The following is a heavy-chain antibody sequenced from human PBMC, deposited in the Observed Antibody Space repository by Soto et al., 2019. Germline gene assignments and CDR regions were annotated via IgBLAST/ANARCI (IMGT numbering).Heavy chain of an antibody. D-gene: IGHD3-10*01. Sequence: GASVKVSCKASGYTFTSYAMHWVRQAPGQRLEWMGWINAGNGNTKYSQKFQGRVTITRDTSASTAYMELSSLRSEDTAVYYCARVISGSAVTIQHWGQGTLVTVSS. J-gene: IGHJ1*01. V-gene: IGHV1-3*01. CDR3: ARVISGSAVTIQH. CDR1: GYTFTSYA. CDR2: INAGNGNT.